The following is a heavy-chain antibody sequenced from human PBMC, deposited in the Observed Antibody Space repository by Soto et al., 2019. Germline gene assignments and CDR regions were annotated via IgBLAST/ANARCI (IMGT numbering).Heavy chain of an antibody. D-gene: IGHD3-22*01. CDR1: GFTFSSYG. CDR2: IWYDGSNK. V-gene: IGHV3-33*08. Sequence: GGSLRLSCAASGFTFSSYGMHWVRQAPGKGLEWEAVIWYDGSNKYYADSVKGRFTISRDNSKNTLSLQMNSLRAEDKAVYYYARDPGHYDDSSGYYFDYWGQGTLVTVSS. J-gene: IGHJ4*02. CDR3: ARDPGHYDDSSGYYFDY.